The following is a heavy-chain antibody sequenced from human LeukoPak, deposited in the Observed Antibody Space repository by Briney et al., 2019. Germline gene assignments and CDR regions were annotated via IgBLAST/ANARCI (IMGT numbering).Heavy chain of an antibody. CDR2: INPGGGST. D-gene: IGHD3-10*01. J-gene: IGHJ5*02. CDR3: ARGYYYGSGSPGDWFDL. CDR1: GYTFTSYY. Sequence: GASVTVSCKASGYTFTSYYMHWVRQAPGQGLEWMGIINPGGGSTSYAQKFQGRVTMTRDTSTSTVYMELSSLRSEDTAVYYCARGYYYGSGSPGDWFDLWGQGTLVTVSS. V-gene: IGHV1-46*01.